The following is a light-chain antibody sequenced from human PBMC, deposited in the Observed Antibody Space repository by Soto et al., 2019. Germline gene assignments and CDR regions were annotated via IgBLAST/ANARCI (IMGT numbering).Light chain of an antibody. Sequence: QSVLTQPPSTSGTPGQRVTISCSGSSSNIGSKTVNWYQQLPGTAPKLLIYSHNQRPSGVPDRFSGSNSGTSASLAISGLQSEDEADYYCAAWDDSLNGWVFGGGTKLTVL. J-gene: IGLJ3*02. CDR3: AAWDDSLNGWV. CDR1: SSNIGSKT. V-gene: IGLV1-44*01. CDR2: SHN.